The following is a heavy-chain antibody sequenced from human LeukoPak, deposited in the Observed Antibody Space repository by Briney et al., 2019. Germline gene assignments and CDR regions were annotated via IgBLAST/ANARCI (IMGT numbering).Heavy chain of an antibody. J-gene: IGHJ4*02. V-gene: IGHV4-39*07. D-gene: IGHD3-10*01. CDR2: IYYSGST. CDR3: ARASFASGSYYFDL. CDR1: GGSISTYY. Sequence: PSETLSLTCTVSGGSISTYYWSWIRQPPGKGLEWIGSIYYSGSTYYNPSLKSRVTTSVDTSKSQFYLTLTSVTAADTAVYFCARASFASGSYYFDLWGPGTLITVSS.